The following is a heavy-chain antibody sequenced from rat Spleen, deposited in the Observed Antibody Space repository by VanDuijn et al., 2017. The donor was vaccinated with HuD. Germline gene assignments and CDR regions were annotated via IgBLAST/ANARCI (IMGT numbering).Heavy chain of an antibody. V-gene: IGHV5-58*01. CDR2: ISNDGVNT. J-gene: IGHJ2*01. CDR1: GFTFSSYW. Sequence: EVQLVETGGGLVQPGKSLKLSCVASGFTFSSYWMYWVRQAPGKGLEWVSSISNDGVNTYYPDSVKGRFTISRDNAESIVYLQMNSLKSEDTATYYCARLSYGYNQYCFDYWGQGVMVTVSS. CDR3: ARLSYGYNQYCFDY. D-gene: IGHD1-9*01.